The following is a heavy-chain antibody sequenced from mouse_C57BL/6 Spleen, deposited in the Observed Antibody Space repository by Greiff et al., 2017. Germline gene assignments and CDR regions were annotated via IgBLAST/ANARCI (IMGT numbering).Heavy chain of an antibody. CDR1: GYSITSGYD. CDR2: ISYSGST. CDR3: AHSNPYYAMDY. Sequence: EVKLVESGPGMVKPSQSLSLTCTVTGYSITSGYDWHWIRHFPGNKLEWMGYISYSGSTNYNPSLKSRISITHDTSKNHFFLKLNSVTTEDTATYYCAHSNPYYAMDYWGQGTSVTVSS. J-gene: IGHJ4*01. V-gene: IGHV3-1*01. D-gene: IGHD2-5*01.